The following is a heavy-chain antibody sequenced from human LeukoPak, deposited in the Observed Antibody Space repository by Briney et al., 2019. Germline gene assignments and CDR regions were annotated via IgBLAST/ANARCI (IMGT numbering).Heavy chain of an antibody. V-gene: IGHV3-7*01. CDR3: ARDRRVMYYYGSGSGSNI. CDR1: GFTFSNAW. J-gene: IGHJ3*02. CDR2: IKEDGSEK. Sequence: TGGSLRLSCAASGFTFSNAWMSWVRQAPGKGLEWVANIKEDGSEKYYVDSVKGRFTISRDNAKNSLYLLMNSLRAEDTAVYYCARDRRVMYYYGSGSGSNIWGQGTMVTVSS. D-gene: IGHD3-10*01.